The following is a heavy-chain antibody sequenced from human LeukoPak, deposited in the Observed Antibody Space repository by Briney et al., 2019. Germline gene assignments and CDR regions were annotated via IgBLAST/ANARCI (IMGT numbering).Heavy chain of an antibody. D-gene: IGHD1-1*01. CDR3: ARDALNWNDFDY. J-gene: IGHJ4*02. Sequence: PGRSLRLSCAASGFTFSSYAMHWVRQAPGKGLEWVAVISYDGSNKYYADSVKGRFTISRDNAKNTLYLQMNSLRAEDTAVYYCARDALNWNDFDYWGQGTLVTVSS. V-gene: IGHV3-30*04. CDR1: GFTFSSYA. CDR2: ISYDGSNK.